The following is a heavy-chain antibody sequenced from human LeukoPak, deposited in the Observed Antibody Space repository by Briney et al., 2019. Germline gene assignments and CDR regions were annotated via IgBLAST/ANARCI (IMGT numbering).Heavy chain of an antibody. V-gene: IGHV3-48*01. D-gene: IGHD1-26*01. CDR3: ARNEVGATNRY. J-gene: IGHJ4*02. CDR1: GFTFSGYS. Sequence: GGSLRLSCAASGFTFSGYSMNWVRQAPGKGLEWVSYISTSSSTIYYADSVKGRFTISRDNAKNSLYLQMNSLRAEDTAVYYCARNEVGATNRYWGQGTLVTVSS. CDR2: ISTSSSTI.